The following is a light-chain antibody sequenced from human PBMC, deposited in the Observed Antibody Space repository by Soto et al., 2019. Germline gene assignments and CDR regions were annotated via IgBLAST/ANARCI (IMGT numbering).Light chain of an antibody. J-gene: IGKJ5*01. CDR3: QQYNTYST. Sequence: IRVTDSAATLSGTVSYRVTITVRASQTIISWLAWYQQKPGKAPKLLIYKASTLKSGVPSRFSGSGSGTEFTLTISSLQPDDFATYYCQQYNTYSTFAQGTRLEIK. V-gene: IGKV1-5*03. CDR1: QTIISW. CDR2: KAS.